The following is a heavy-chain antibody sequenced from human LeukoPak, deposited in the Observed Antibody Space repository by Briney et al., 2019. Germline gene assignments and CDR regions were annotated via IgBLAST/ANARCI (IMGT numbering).Heavy chain of an antibody. D-gene: IGHD6-19*01. CDR1: GFTFSSYW. J-gene: IGHJ5*02. V-gene: IGHV3-74*01. CDR3: ARALAVAGTGGFDP. Sequence: GGSLRLSRAASGFTFSSYWMHWVRQAPGKGLVWVSRINSDGSSTSYADSVKGRFTISRDNAKNTLYLQMNSLRAEDTAVYYCARALAVAGTGGFDPWGQGTLVTVSS. CDR2: INSDGSST.